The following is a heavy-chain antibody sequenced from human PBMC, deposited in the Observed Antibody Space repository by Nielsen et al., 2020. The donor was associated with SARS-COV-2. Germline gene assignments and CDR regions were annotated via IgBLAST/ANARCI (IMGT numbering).Heavy chain of an antibody. J-gene: IGHJ4*02. D-gene: IGHD2-2*01. CDR3: TREEYQLTTDFDY. V-gene: IGHV3-15*01. Sequence: GESLKISCAASGFTFSNAWMSWVRQAPGKGLEWVGRIKSKTDDGATDYAAPVTGRFTISRDDSKNTLYLQMNSLKTEDTAVYYCTREEYQLTTDFDYWGQGTLVTVSS. CDR1: GFTFSNAW. CDR2: IKSKTDDGAT.